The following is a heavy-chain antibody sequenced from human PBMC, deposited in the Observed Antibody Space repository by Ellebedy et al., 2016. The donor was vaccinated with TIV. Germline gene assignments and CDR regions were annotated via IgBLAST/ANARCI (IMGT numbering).Heavy chain of an antibody. CDR3: ARDGTGSSYLGGEEY. Sequence: GESLKISXAASGFTFTSYSMKWVRQAPGKGLEWVSSIDSKSTYKYHADSVRGRITISRDNAKNSVYLQMNSLRAEDTAVYYCARDGTGSSYLGGEEYWGQGALVTVSS. J-gene: IGHJ4*02. D-gene: IGHD1-26*01. V-gene: IGHV3-21*01. CDR2: IDSKSTYK. CDR1: GFTFTSYS.